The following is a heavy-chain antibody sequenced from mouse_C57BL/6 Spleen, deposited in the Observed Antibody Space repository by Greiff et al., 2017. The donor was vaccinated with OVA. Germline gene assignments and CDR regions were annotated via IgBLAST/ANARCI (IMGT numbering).Heavy chain of an antibody. D-gene: IGHD4-1*01. Sequence: QVQRVESGAELARPGASVKLSCKASGYTFTSYGISWVKQRTGQGLEWIGEIYPRSGNTYYNEKFKGKATLTADKSSSTAYMELRSLTSEDSAVYFCARKDTGYFDYWGQGTTLTVSS. CDR3: ARKDTGYFDY. V-gene: IGHV1-81*01. CDR2: IYPRSGNT. CDR1: GYTFTSYG. J-gene: IGHJ2*01.